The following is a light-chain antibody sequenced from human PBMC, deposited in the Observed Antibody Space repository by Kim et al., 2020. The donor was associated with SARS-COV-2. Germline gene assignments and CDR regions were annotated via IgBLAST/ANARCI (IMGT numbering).Light chain of an antibody. V-gene: IGKV1-9*01. CDR1: QGISSY. Sequence: DTQLTQSPSFLSASVGDRVTITCRASQGISSYLAWYQQKPGKAPKLLIYAASTLQSGVPSRFSGSGSGTEFTLTISSLQPEDFATYYCQQLNSYPLTFGGGTKLEI. CDR3: QQLNSYPLT. J-gene: IGKJ4*01. CDR2: AAS.